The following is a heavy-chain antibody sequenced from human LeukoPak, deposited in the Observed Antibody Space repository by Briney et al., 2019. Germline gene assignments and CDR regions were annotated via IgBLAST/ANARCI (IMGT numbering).Heavy chain of an antibody. CDR3: AMLSTTCHDGSCVFDP. CDR2: IHYSGNT. J-gene: IGHJ5*02. V-gene: IGHV4-31*03. Sequence: SETLSLTCTVSGGSIRSETYYWSWIRQLPGKGLEWIANIHYSGNTYYNPSLKSRVTVSVDTSQDQFSLTLGSVTAADTAVYYCAMLSTTCHDGSCVFDPWGQGSLVTVSS. D-gene: IGHD2-15*01. CDR1: GGSIRSETYY.